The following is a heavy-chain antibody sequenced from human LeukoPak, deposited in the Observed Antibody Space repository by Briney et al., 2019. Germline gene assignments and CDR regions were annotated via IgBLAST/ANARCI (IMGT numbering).Heavy chain of an antibody. CDR3: AKGQSASSTFDC. CDR2: ISGSGSST. Sequence: PGGSLRLSCAASGFTFNNYAMSWVRQAPGKGLEWVSAISGSGSSTYYADSVRGRFTISRDNSKNTVSLQLNNLRAEDTALYYCAKGQSASSTFDCWGQGTLVTVSS. V-gene: IGHV3-23*01. CDR1: GFTFNNYA. J-gene: IGHJ4*02.